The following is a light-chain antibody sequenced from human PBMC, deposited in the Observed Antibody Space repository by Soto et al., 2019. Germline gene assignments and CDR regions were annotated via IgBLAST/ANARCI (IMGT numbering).Light chain of an antibody. Sequence: QSVLTQPASVSGSPGQSVTISCTGTSSDFGSYKFVSWYQHHPGTIPKVIIYETSKRPSGVSDRFSGSKSGNTASLTISGLQAEDEADYYCFSFTSTNTHVFGSGTKVTVL. CDR3: FSFTSTNTHV. J-gene: IGLJ1*01. V-gene: IGLV2-23*01. CDR1: SSDFGSYKF. CDR2: ETS.